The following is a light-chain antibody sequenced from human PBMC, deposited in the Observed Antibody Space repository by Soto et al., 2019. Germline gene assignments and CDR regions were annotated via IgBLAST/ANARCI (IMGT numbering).Light chain of an antibody. CDR2: GNS. V-gene: IGLV1-40*01. J-gene: IGLJ2*01. CDR1: SSNIGAGYD. Sequence: QTVVTQPPSVSGAPGQRVTISCTGSSSNIGAGYDVPWYQQLPGTAPKLLIYGNSNRPSGVPDRFSGSKSGTSASLAITGLLAEDEADYYCQSYDSSLSGSVVFGGGTKLTVL. CDR3: QSYDSSLSGSVV.